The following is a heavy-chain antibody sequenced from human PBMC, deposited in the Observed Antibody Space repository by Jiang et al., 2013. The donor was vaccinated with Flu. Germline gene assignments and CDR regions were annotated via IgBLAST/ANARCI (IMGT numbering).Heavy chain of an antibody. Sequence: SYWMSWVRQAPGKGLEWVANIKAKMESEKYYVDSVKGRFTISRDNAKNSLYLQMNSLRAEDTAVYYCARDAPGYYDSSGYSDAFDIWGQGTMVTVSS. J-gene: IGHJ3*02. CDR2: IKAKMESEK. CDR1: SYW. V-gene: IGHV3-7*03. CDR3: ARDAPGYYDSSGYSDAFDI. D-gene: IGHD3-22*01.